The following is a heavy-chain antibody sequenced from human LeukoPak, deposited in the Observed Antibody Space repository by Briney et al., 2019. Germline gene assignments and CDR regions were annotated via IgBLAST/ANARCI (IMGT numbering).Heavy chain of an antibody. CDR2: IYYSGST. D-gene: IGHD3-3*01. Sequence: PSETLSLTCTVSGGSISSSSYYWGWIRQPPGKGLEWIGSIYYSGSTYYNPSLKSRVTISVDTSKNQFSLKLSSVTAADTAVYYCARLFWSGYSPLDYWGQGTLVTVSS. V-gene: IGHV4-39*01. CDR3: ARLFWSGYSPLDY. CDR1: GGSISSSSYY. J-gene: IGHJ4*02.